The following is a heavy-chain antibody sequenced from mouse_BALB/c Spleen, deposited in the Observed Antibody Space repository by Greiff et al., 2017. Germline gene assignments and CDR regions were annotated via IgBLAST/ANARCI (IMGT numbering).Heavy chain of an antibody. CDR3: AGQGDLYFDV. CDR2: INPDSSTI. Sequence: EVQLQESGGGLVQPGGSLKLSCAASGFDFSSYWMSWVRQAPGKGLEWIGEINPDSSTINYTPSLKDKFIISRDNAKNTLYLQMSKVRSEDTALCCCAGQGDLYFDVWGAGTTVTVSS. CDR1: GFDFSSYW. J-gene: IGHJ1*01. V-gene: IGHV4-1*02.